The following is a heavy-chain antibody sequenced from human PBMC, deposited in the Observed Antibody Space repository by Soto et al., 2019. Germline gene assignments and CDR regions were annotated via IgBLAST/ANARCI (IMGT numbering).Heavy chain of an antibody. CDR3: ARIGYSSYSLES. V-gene: IGHV3-7*03. CDR1: RVIFRNDW. J-gene: IGHJ5*01. D-gene: IGHD6-6*01. Sequence: LXLSCAGSRVIFRNDWLSWFRQAPGKGLEWVSNIKQDGGQKYYVDSVKGRFTISRDNARNSVYLQINSLRAEDTAMYYCARIGYSSYSLESWGLGTLVTVSS. CDR2: IKQDGGQK.